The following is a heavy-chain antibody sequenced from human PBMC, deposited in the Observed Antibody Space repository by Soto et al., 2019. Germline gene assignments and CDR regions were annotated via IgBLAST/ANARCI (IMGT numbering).Heavy chain of an antibody. D-gene: IGHD3-22*01. CDR1: GFTFSGSA. J-gene: IGHJ5*02. CDR3: IRPSPDDSSVYFAT. CDR2: VRSKANSYAT. V-gene: IGHV3-73*02. Sequence: EVQLVESGGGLVQPGGSLKVSCAASGFTFSGSAMHWVRQASGKGLEWVGRVRSKANSYATAYAASVKGRFTSSRDDSKNTAYLQMKSLQTEDTAVYYCIRPSPDDSSVYFATWGQGTLVTV.